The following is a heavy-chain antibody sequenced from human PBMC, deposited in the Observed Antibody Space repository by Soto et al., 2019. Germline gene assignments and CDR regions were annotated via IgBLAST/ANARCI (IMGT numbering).Heavy chain of an antibody. CDR1: GNTFTYRY. D-gene: IGHD3-16*01. Sequence: GASVKVSCKALGNTFTYRYLHWVRQAPGQALEWMGWITPFSGDVHYAQRSQERVTITRDRSINTAYMQMSSLRSEDTAMYFCASGGAGSGPFTWELPDHWGQGPLVTLSS. V-gene: IGHV1-45*02. CDR2: ITPFSGDV. CDR3: ASGGAGSGPFTWELPDH. J-gene: IGHJ4*02.